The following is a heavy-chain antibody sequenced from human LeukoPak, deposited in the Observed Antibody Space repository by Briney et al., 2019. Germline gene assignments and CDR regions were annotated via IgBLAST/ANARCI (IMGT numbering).Heavy chain of an antibody. CDR3: AKDHGGYSYGYPNDAFDI. CDR2: IKTDGSSLDGSST. Sequence: GGSLRLSCAASGFSFSSYWMHWVRQAPGKGLVWVSRIKTDGSSLDGSSTSYADSVKGRFTISRDNAKNTLYLQMDSLRAEDTAVYYCAKDHGGYSYGYPNDAFDIWGQGTMVTVSS. CDR1: GFSFSSYW. D-gene: IGHD5-18*01. J-gene: IGHJ3*02. V-gene: IGHV3-74*01.